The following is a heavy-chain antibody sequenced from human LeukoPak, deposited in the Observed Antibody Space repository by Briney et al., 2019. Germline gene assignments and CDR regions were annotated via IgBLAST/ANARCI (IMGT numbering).Heavy chain of an antibody. Sequence: ASVKVSCKVSGYTLTELSMHWVRRAPGKGLEWMGGFDPEDGETIYAQKFQGRVTMTEDTSTDTAYMELSSLRSEDTAVYYCATDPVSLPHQGPAVVIRDYWGQGTLVTVSS. D-gene: IGHD4-23*01. CDR2: FDPEDGET. CDR1: GYTLTELS. CDR3: ATDPVSLPHQGPAVVIRDY. V-gene: IGHV1-24*01. J-gene: IGHJ4*02.